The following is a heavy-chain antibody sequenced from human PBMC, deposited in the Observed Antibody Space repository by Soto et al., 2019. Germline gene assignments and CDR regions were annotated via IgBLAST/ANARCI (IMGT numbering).Heavy chain of an antibody. Sequence: SETLSLTCTVSGGSISSYYWGWIRQPPGKGLEWIGYIYYSGSTNYNPSLKSRVTISVDTSKNQFSLKLSSVTAADTAVYYCARDVDCSGGSCYPHFEYWGQGTLVTVSS. CDR3: ARDVDCSGGSCYPHFEY. V-gene: IGHV4-59*01. D-gene: IGHD2-15*01. CDR1: GGSISSYY. J-gene: IGHJ4*02. CDR2: IYYSGST.